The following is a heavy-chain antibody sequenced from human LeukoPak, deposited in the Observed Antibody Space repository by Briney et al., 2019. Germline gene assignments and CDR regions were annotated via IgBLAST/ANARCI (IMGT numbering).Heavy chain of an antibody. V-gene: IGHV4-34*01. D-gene: IGHD2-8*01. CDR3: ARGSRTYCTNGVCPGASFDP. J-gene: IGHJ5*02. Sequence: SETLSLTCAVYGGSFSGYYWSCIRQPPGKGLEWIGEINHSGSTNYNPSLKSRVTISVDTSKNQFSLKLSSVTAADTAVYYCARGSRTYCTNGVCPGASFDPWGQGTLVTVSS. CDR2: INHSGST. CDR1: GGSFSGYY.